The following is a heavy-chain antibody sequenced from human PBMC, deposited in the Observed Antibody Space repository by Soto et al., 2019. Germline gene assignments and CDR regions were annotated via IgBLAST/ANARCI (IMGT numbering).Heavy chain of an antibody. CDR1: GGSISSSGYN. CDR2: IYYSGST. CDR3: ASYGSGSYYPTTFDY. J-gene: IGHJ4*02. D-gene: IGHD3-10*01. V-gene: IGHV4-31*03. Sequence: QVQLQESGPGLVKPSQTLSLTCTVSGGSISSSGYNWSWIRQHPGKGLEWIGYIYYSGSTYYNPSLKCRVTISVDTSQHPFSLKLSSVTAADTAVYFCASYGSGSYYPTTFDYWGQGTLVTVSS.